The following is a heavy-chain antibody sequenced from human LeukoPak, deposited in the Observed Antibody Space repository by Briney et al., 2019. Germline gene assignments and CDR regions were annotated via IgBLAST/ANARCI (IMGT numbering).Heavy chain of an antibody. D-gene: IGHD3-3*01. V-gene: IGHV1-69*13. CDR1: GGTFISYA. CDR3: ASSLHDYDFWSGYYPYYFDY. Sequence: ASVKVSCKASGGTFISYAISWVRQAPGQGLEWMGGIIPIFGTANYAQKFQGRVTITADESTSTAYMELSSLRSEDTAVYYCASSLHDYDFWSGYYPYYFDYWGQGTLVTVSS. J-gene: IGHJ4*02. CDR2: IIPIFGTA.